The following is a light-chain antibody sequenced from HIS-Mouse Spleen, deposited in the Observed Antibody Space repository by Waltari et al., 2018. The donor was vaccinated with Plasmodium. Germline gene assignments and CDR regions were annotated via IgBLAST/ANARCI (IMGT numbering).Light chain of an antibody. CDR3: QQYYSYPLT. CDR2: AAS. V-gene: IGKV1-8*01. J-gene: IGKJ4*01. CDR1: QGISSY. Sequence: AIRMTQSPTSFPASTGDSVNITCRASQGISSYLAWYQQKPGKAPKLLIYAASTLQSGVPSRFSGSGSGTDFTLTISCLQSEDFATYYCQQYYSYPLTFGGGTKVEIK.